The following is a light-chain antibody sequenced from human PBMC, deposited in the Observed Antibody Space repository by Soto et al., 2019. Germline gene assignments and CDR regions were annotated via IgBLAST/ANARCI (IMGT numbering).Light chain of an antibody. CDR2: GAS. Sequence: EIVLTQSPGTLSLSPGEGATLSCRASQIVSNNYLAWYQQKPGQAPRLLVYGASRRATGIPDRFSGSGSGTDFTLTISRLEPEVFAVYYCQQYGNSLPWTFGQGTKVEIK. V-gene: IGKV3-20*01. CDR3: QQYGNSLPWT. J-gene: IGKJ1*01. CDR1: QIVSNNY.